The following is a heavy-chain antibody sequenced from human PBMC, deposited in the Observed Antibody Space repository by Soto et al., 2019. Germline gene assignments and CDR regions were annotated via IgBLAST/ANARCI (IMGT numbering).Heavy chain of an antibody. J-gene: IGHJ6*03. V-gene: IGHV4-39*01. CDR2: IYYSGST. Sequence: QLQLQESGPGLLKPSETLSLTCTVSSGSISSSSYFWAWIRQPPGKGLEWIGNIYYSGSTYYNPSLKSRVTISVDTSKNQFSLKLSSVTAADTAVYYCARVLRDYPFYYYYMDVWGKGTTVTVSS. D-gene: IGHD3-10*01. CDR3: ARVLRDYPFYYYYMDV. CDR1: SGSISSSSYF.